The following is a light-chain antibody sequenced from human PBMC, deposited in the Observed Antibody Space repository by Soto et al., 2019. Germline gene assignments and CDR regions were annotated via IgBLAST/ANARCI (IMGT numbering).Light chain of an antibody. CDR2: LTT. CDR1: QAGKTI. J-gene: IGKJ1*01. CDR3: HQRQCWPRT. V-gene: IGKV3-11*01. Sequence: IVLTQSPATLSSFPGDRVTLSCRASQAGKTILAWYQHKPGQAPRLLIYLTTNSAAGIPARFSGSGSGTDFTLTISVVEPEDFAVYCRHQRQCWPRTFGQGTKVDI.